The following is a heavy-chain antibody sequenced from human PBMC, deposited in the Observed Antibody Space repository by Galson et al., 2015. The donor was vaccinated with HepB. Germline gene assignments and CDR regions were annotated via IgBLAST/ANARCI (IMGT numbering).Heavy chain of an antibody. J-gene: IGHJ4*02. D-gene: IGHD3-22*01. Sequence: SLRLSCAVSAFAFRNYTVNWVRQAPGRRPEWVSSISSDNSDTNYADSVLGRVTISRDKARNSPYMQMDSLRPEDTAVYDCARGAGYYDNSCYPHSYYSFGYWGQGTLVTVSS. CDR3: ARGAGYYDNSCYPHSYYSFGY. CDR1: AFAFRNYT. V-gene: IGHV3-21*01. CDR2: ISSDNSDT.